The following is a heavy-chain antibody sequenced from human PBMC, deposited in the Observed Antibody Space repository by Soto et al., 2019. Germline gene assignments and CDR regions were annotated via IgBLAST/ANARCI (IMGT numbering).Heavy chain of an antibody. D-gene: IGHD4-17*01. J-gene: IGHJ4*02. CDR3: AKASKDSVTTGFHFDC. CDR1: GFTVSRSA. V-gene: IGHV3-23*01. Sequence: EVQLLESGGGLVQPGGSLRLSCAASGFTVSRSAMRWVRQAPGKGLEWVSSISDTGTSTYYADSVRGRFTISRDNSKNTVFLQLNGLGAEDTAVYYCAKASKDSVTTGFHFDCWGQGTLVTVSS. CDR2: ISDTGTST.